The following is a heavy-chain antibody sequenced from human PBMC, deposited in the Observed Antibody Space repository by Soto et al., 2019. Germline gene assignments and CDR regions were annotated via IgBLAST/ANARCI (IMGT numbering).Heavy chain of an antibody. V-gene: IGHV4-59*01. J-gene: IGHJ4*02. D-gene: IGHD3-9*01. CDR3: ARGVGSSHPRY. CDR1: GGSIRAYC. Sequence: PSETLSLTCTISGGSIRAYCWSWIRQSPRQGLEWIGYVYDNGRPYYSPSLKSRVTISADTSKNQISLKLTSATAADTAVYYCARGVGSSHPRYWGRGALVSVSS. CDR2: VYDNGRP.